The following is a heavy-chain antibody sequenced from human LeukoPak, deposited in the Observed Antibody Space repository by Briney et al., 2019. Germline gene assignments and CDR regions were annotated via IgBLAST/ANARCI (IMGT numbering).Heavy chain of an antibody. CDR3: ARSTLVVTAPFDY. CDR1: GFTFSSYG. Sequence: PGGSLRLSCAASGFTFSSYGMHWVRQAPGKGLEWVAVIWYDGSNKYYADSVKGRFTISRDNSKNTLYLQMNSLRAEDTAVYYCARSTLVVTAPFDYWGQGTLATVSS. J-gene: IGHJ4*02. CDR2: IWYDGSNK. D-gene: IGHD2-21*02. V-gene: IGHV3-33*01.